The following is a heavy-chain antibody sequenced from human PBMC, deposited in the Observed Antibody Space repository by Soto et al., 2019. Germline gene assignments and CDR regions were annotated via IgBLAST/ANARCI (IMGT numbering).Heavy chain of an antibody. CDR1: GFVFRTNA. D-gene: IGHD2-15*01. J-gene: IGHJ4*02. CDR3: ASLKIYCRGETCYSGYHDY. Sequence: DEQLVESGGDLVQPGGSLRLSCAASGFVFRTNAMSWVRQRPGQGLEWVSAIRGSGDNTYYADSVKGRFSISSDKSKNTLFLQMNSLRAEDTAMYSCASLKIYCRGETCYSGYHDYWGQGTLVTVSS. V-gene: IGHV3-23*04. CDR2: IRGSGDNT.